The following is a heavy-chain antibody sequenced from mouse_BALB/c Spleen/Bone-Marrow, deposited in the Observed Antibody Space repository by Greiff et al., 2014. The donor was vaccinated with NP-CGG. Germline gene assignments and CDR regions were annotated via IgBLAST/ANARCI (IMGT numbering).Heavy chain of an antibody. D-gene: IGHD1-1*01. CDR1: GFSLTSYG. J-gene: IGHJ1*01. V-gene: IGHV2-3*01. CDR3: AKPLLPWWYFDV. Sequence: QVQLQQSGPGLVAPSQSLSIICTVSGFSLTSYGVSWVRQPPGKGLEWLGVIWGDGSTNYHSALISRLSIRKDNSKSQVFLKLNSLQTDDTATYYCAKPLLPWWYFDVWGAGTTVTVSS. CDR2: IWGDGST.